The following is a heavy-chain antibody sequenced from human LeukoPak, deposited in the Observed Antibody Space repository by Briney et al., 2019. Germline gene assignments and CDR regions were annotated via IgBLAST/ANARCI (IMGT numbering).Heavy chain of an antibody. CDR2: IWYDGSNK. CDR3: ARESDWNDVYYFDY. V-gene: IGHV3-33*01. CDR1: GFTFSSYG. D-gene: IGHD1-1*01. Sequence: GGSLRLSCAASGFTFSSYGMHWVRQAPGKGLEWVAVIWYDGSNKYYADSVKGRFTISRDNSKNTLYLQMNSLRAEDTAVYYCARESDWNDVYYFDYWGQGTLVTVSS. J-gene: IGHJ4*02.